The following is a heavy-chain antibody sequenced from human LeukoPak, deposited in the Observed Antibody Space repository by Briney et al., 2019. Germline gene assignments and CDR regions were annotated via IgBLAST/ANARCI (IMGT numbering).Heavy chain of an antibody. CDR3: AREGYCSGGSCYWFSPDY. V-gene: IGHV1-18*01. D-gene: IGHD2-15*01. CDR2: ISAYNGNT. J-gene: IGHJ4*02. CDR1: GYTFTSYG. Sequence: ASVKVSCKASGYTFTSYGISWVRQAPGQGLEWRGWISAYNGNTNYAQKLQGRVTMTTDTSTSTAYMELRSLRSDDTAVYYCAREGYCSGGSCYWFSPDYWGQGTLVTVSS.